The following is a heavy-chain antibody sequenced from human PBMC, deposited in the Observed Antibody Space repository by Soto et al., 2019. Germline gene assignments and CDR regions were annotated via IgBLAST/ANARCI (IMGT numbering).Heavy chain of an antibody. CDR2: IVVGSGNT. CDR3: AAGRGDYRSGYYYGSC. J-gene: IGHJ1*01. Sequence: ASVKVSCKASGFTFTSSAVQWVRQARGQRLEWIGWIVVGSGNTNYAQKFQERVTITRDMSTSTAYMELSSLRSEDTAVYYCAAGRGDYRSGYYYGSCWGQGSPVTVSS. D-gene: IGHD3-22*01. CDR1: GFTFTSSA. V-gene: IGHV1-58*01.